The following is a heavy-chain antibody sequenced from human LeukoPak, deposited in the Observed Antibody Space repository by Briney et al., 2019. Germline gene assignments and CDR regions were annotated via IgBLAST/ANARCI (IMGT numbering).Heavy chain of an antibody. CDR2: ISGSGGST. D-gene: IGHD6-13*01. CDR1: GFTFSSYA. Sequence: GGSLRLSCAASGFTFSSYAMSWVRQAPGKGLEWVSAISGSGGSTYYADSVKGRFTISRDNSKNTLYLQMNSLRAEDTPVYYCAKVGYSSSGTNYFDYWGQGTLVTVSS. CDR3: AKVGYSSSGTNYFDY. V-gene: IGHV3-23*01. J-gene: IGHJ4*02.